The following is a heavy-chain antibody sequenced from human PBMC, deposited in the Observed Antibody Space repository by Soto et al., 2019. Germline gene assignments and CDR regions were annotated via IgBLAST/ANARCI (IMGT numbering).Heavy chain of an antibody. CDR2: ISAYNGNT. CDR3: AREVLAGTTNLYGWFDP. CDR1: GYTFTSYG. V-gene: IGHV1-18*01. D-gene: IGHD1-7*01. J-gene: IGHJ5*02. Sequence: ASVKVSCKASGYTFTSYGISWVRQAPGQGLEWMGWISAYNGNTNYAQKLQGRVTMTTDTSTSTAYMELRSLRSDDTAVYYCAREVLAGTTNLYGWFDPWGQGTLVTVSS.